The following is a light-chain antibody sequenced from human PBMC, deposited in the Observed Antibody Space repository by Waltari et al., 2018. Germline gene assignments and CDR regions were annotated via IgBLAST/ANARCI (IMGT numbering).Light chain of an antibody. Sequence: QSALTQPASVSGSPGESLTISCTGTRSAVGAYYFVPWYQQHPGKAPKLLIYEDSERPSGVSNRFSGSKSGDTASLTISGLQPEDESFYYCCSYTNSYTLVFGGGTKVTV. CDR2: EDS. J-gene: IGLJ3*02. CDR1: RSAVGAYYF. V-gene: IGLV2-23*01. CDR3: CSYTNSYTLV.